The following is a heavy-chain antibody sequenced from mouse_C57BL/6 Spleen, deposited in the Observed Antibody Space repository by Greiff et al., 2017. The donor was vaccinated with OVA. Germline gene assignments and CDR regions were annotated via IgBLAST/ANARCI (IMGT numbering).Heavy chain of an antibody. Sequence: QVQLQQPGAELVKPGASVKLSCTASGYTFTSYWMHWVKQRPGQGLEWIGMIHPNSGSTNYNEKFKSKATLTVDKSSSTAYMQLSSLTSEDSAVYYCARAEYYGSSYWYFDVWGTGTTVTVSS. V-gene: IGHV1-64*01. J-gene: IGHJ1*03. CDR3: ARAEYYGSSYWYFDV. D-gene: IGHD1-1*01. CDR1: GYTFTSYW. CDR2: IHPNSGST.